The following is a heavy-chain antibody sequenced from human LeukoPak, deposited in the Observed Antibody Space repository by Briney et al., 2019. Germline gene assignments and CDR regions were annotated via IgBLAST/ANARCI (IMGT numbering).Heavy chain of an antibody. CDR1: GYTFTGYY. D-gene: IGHD1-26*01. Sequence: ASVKVSCKASGYTFTGYYMHWVRQAPGQGLEWMGWINPNSGGTNYAQKFQGRVTVTRDTSISTAYMELSRLRSDDTAVYYCATEDSGSYYFDYWGQGTLVTVSS. CDR3: ATEDSGSYYFDY. CDR2: INPNSGGT. V-gene: IGHV1-2*02. J-gene: IGHJ4*02.